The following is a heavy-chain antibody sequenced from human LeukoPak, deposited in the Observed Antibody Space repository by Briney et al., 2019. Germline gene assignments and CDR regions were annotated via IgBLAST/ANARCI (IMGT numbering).Heavy chain of an antibody. V-gene: IGHV4-59*08. J-gene: IGHJ6*02. Sequence: PSETLSLTCTVSGGSISSYYWSWIRQPPGKGLEWIGYIYYSGSTNYNPSLKSRVTISVDTSKNQLSLKLSSVTAADTAVYYCARQASGYYLYYYYGMDVWGQGTTVTVSS. CDR3: ARQASGYYLYYYYGMDV. CDR2: IYYSGST. D-gene: IGHD3-3*01. CDR1: GGSISSYY.